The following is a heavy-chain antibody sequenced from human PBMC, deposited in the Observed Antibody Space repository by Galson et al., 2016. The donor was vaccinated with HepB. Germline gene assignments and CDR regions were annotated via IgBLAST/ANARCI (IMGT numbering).Heavy chain of an antibody. CDR1: GFSVSYYC. D-gene: IGHD3-16*01. V-gene: IGHV3-66*02. CDR2: IFRGGDT. J-gene: IGHJ4*02. CDR3: AKDRHNWGFDY. Sequence: SLRLSCAASGFSVSYYCMGWVRQAPGKGPECVSVIFRGGDTRYADSVKGRFTASRDISKNTLYLQMDSLRPEDTAVYYCAKDRHNWGFDYWGQGTPVTVSS.